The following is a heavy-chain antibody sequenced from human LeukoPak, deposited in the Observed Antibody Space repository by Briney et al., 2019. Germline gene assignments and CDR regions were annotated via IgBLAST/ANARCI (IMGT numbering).Heavy chain of an antibody. J-gene: IGHJ4*02. V-gene: IGHV4-59*01. Sequence: ASETLSLTCTVSGGSISGYYWNWIRQPPAKGLEWIGHIYYSGSTNYNPSLKSRVTISVDTSKTQFSLKLSSVTAADTAVYYCARAWGFFDYWGQGTLVTVSS. CDR2: IYYSGST. CDR1: GGSISGYY. CDR3: ARAWGFFDY. D-gene: IGHD7-27*01.